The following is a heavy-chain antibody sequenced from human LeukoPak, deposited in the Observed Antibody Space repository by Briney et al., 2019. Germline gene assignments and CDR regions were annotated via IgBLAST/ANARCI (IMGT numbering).Heavy chain of an antibody. J-gene: IGHJ5*02. CDR1: GGSFSSYY. CDR3: ASRLYCSSTSCYTSLWFDP. CDR2: INHSGST. Sequence: SETLSLTCAVYGGSFSSYYWSWIRQPPGKGLEWIGEINHSGSTNYNPSLKSRVTISVDTSKNQFSLKLSSVTAADTAVYYCASRLYCSSTSCYTSLWFDPWGQGTLVTVSS. D-gene: IGHD2-2*02. V-gene: IGHV4-34*01.